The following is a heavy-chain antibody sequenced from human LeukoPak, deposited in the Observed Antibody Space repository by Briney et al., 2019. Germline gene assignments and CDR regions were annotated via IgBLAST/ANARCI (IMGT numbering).Heavy chain of an antibody. Sequence: SETLSLTCAVSGGSISSSNWWSWVRQPPGKGLEWIGSISFGGDTYYDPSLQSRVTISVDTSKNKFSLRLNSVTAADTATYYCARVRGRDGYFDFWGQGTLVTVSA. CDR1: GGSISSSNW. CDR3: ARVRGRDGYFDF. V-gene: IGHV4-4*02. CDR2: ISFGGDT. D-gene: IGHD5-24*01. J-gene: IGHJ4*02.